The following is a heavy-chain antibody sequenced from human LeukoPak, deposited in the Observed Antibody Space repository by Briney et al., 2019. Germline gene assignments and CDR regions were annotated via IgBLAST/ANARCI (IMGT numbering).Heavy chain of an antibody. Sequence: ASVKVSCKASGYTFTSYDVNWVRQATGQGLEWMGWMNPNSGNTGYAQKFQGRVTITRNTSISTAYMELSSLRPEDTAVYYCARGHKYGDFWSGYAYYFDYWGQGTLVTVSS. CDR2: MNPNSGNT. CDR3: ARGHKYGDFWSGYAYYFDY. V-gene: IGHV1-8*03. D-gene: IGHD3-3*01. J-gene: IGHJ4*02. CDR1: GYTFTSYD.